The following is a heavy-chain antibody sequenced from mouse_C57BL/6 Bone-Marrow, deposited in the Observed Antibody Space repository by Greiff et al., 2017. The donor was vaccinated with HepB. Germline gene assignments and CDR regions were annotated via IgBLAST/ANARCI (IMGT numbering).Heavy chain of an antibody. CDR3: AKVHPLAWSGPWFAY. CDR1: GFSLTSYG. V-gene: IGHV2-4*01. J-gene: IGHJ3*01. CDR2: IWSGGST. D-gene: IGHD2-10*02. Sequence: QVQLQQSGPGLVQPSQSLSITCTVSGFSLTSYGVHWVRQPPGKGLEWLGVIWSGGSTDYNAAFISRLSISKDNSKSQVFFKMTSLQADDTAIYYCAKVHPLAWSGPWFAYWGQGTLVTVSA.